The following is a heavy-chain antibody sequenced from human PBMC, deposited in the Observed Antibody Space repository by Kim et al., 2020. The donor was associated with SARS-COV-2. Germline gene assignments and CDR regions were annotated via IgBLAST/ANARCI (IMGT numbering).Heavy chain of an antibody. V-gene: IGHV4-59*01. CDR2: IYYSGST. CDR3: ARNYGSGSYYLPYYYYYMDV. Sequence: SETLSLTCTVSGGSISSYYWSWIRQPPGKGLEWIGYIYYSGSTNYNPSLKSRVTISVDTSKNQFSLKLSSVTAADTAVYYCARNYGSGSYYLPYYYYYMDVWGKGTTVTVSS. CDR1: GGSISSYY. D-gene: IGHD3-10*01. J-gene: IGHJ6*03.